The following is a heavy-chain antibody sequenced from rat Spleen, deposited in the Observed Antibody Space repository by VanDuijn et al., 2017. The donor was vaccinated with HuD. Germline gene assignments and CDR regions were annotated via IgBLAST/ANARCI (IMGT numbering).Heavy chain of an antibody. V-gene: IGHV5-29*01. CDR1: GFTFSHYG. CDR2: ISYGDSSGHSAT. J-gene: IGHJ2*01. D-gene: IGHD1-9*01. CDR3: ARRHYGYTDYFDY. Sequence: EVQLVESGGGLVQPGRSMKLSCAASGFTFSHYGMAWVRQAPTKGLEWVATISYGDSSGHSATYYRDSVKGRFTISRDNAKSILSLKMDSLRSDDTATYYCARRHYGYTDYFDYWGQGVMVTVSS.